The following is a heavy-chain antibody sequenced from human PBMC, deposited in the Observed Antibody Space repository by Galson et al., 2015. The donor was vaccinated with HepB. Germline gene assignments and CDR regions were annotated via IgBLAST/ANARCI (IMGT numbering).Heavy chain of an antibody. CDR1: GYTFTSYA. V-gene: IGHV7-4-1*02. CDR3: ARVTCSGGSCYSIY. D-gene: IGHD2-15*01. Sequence: SVKVSCKASGYTFTSYAMNWVRQAPGQGLEWMGWINTNTGNPTYAQGFTGRFVFSLDTSVSTAYLQISSLKAEDTAVYYCARVTCSGGSCYSIYWGQGTLVTVSS. CDR2: INTNTGNP. J-gene: IGHJ4*02.